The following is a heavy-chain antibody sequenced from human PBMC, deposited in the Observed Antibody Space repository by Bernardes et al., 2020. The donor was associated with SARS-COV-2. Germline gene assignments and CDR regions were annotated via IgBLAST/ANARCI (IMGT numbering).Heavy chain of an antibody. Sequence: ASVKVSCTSSGYTFSDYYTHWLRQAPGQGLEWMGWISPKSGSTNHAQKLQGRVTMTRDTSISTDYMDLSSLRSDDTAVYYCARTFYYDRGGDSLFDLWGQGTPVTVSS. D-gene: IGHD2-21*01. V-gene: IGHV1-2*02. J-gene: IGHJ4*02. CDR1: GYTFSDYY. CDR2: ISPKSGST. CDR3: ARTFYYDRGGDSLFDL.